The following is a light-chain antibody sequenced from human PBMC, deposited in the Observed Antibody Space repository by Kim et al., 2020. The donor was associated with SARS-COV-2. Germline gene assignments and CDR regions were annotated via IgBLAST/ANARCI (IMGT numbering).Light chain of an antibody. CDR3: QHDN. J-gene: IGKJ4*01. Sequence: PATLSVSPGERATRSCRASQSVGSNLAWYQQKPGQAPRLLIYGASTRATGIPARFSGSGSGTDFTLTISSLQSEDFAVYYCQHDNFGGGTKVDIK. CDR2: GAS. V-gene: IGKV3-15*01. CDR1: QSVGSN.